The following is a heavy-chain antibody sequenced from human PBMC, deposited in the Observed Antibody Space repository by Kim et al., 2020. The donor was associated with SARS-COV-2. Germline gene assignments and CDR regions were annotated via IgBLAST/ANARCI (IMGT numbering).Heavy chain of an antibody. CDR3: TRYIGGSTPGLDV. V-gene: IGHV3-72*01. J-gene: IGHJ6*02. Sequence: YAASVEGRFTISIDNSKNLVYLEMNSLKTEDTAVYYCTRYIGGSTPGLDVWGQGTTVTVSS. D-gene: IGHD1-26*01.